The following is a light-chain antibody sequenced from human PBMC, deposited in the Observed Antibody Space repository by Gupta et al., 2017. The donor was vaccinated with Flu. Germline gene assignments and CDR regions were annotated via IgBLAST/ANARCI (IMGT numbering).Light chain of an antibody. V-gene: IGLV1-51*02. CDR2: END. J-gene: IGLJ3*02. Sequence: SCSGGSSNIGKKYVSWYQHLPGTAPKLLIYENDKRPSGMPDRFSGAKSGTSATLGITGLQTGDEADYYCGTWDDRLQTMLFGGGTKLTVL. CDR3: GTWDDRLQTML. CDR1: SSNIGKKY.